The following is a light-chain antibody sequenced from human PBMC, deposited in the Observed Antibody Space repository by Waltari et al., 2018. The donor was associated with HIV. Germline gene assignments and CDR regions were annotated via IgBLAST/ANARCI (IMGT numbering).Light chain of an antibody. V-gene: IGKV1-33*01. CDR2: DAS. Sequence: DIQMIQSPSSLSASVGDRVTITCQASQDISNYVNWYQQRPGKAPKVLIYDASNLSEGVPSRFSGSGSGTDFTFTINSVQPEDIASYFCQQYDTLPFTFGRETKVDI. CDR1: QDISNY. CDR3: QQYDTLPFT. J-gene: IGKJ4*01.